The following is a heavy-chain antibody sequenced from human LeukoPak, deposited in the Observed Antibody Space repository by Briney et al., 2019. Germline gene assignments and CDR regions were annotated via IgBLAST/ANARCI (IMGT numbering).Heavy chain of an antibody. J-gene: IGHJ3*02. CDR3: ARGRGYSYVDAFDI. V-gene: IGHV4-39*07. CDR2: IYYSGST. Sequence: PSETLSLTCTVSGGSISGSSYYWGWIRQPPGKGLEWIGSIYYSGSTYYNPSLKSRVTISVDRSKNQFSLKLSSVTAADTAVYYCARGRGYSYVDAFDIWGQGTMVTVSS. CDR1: GGSISGSSYY. D-gene: IGHD5-18*01.